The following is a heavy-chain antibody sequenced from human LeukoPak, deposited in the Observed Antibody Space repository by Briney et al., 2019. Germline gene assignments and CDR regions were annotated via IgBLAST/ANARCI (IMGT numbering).Heavy chain of an antibody. J-gene: IGHJ4*02. CDR3: ARGVRRAVANY. Sequence: GGSLRLSCAASGFTFSSYSMNWVRQAPGKGLEWVSSISSSSSYIYYADSVKGRFTISRDNAKNSLYLQMNSLRAEDTAVYYCARGVRRAVANYWGQGTLVTVSS. D-gene: IGHD6-19*01. V-gene: IGHV3-21*01. CDR1: GFTFSSYS. CDR2: ISSSSSYI.